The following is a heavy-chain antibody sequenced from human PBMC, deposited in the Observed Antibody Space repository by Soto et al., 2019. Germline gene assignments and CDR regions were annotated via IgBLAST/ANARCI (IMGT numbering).Heavy chain of an antibody. CDR1: GYSFTSYW. Sequence: PGESLKISCKGSGYSFTSYWISWVRQMPGKGLEWMGRIDPSDSYTNYSPSFQGHVTISADKSISTAYLQWSSLKASDTAMYYCARQVWFGETNYYFYGMDVWGQGTKVTVSS. CDR2: IDPSDSYT. V-gene: IGHV5-10-1*01. CDR3: ARQVWFGETNYYFYGMDV. J-gene: IGHJ6*02. D-gene: IGHD3-10*01.